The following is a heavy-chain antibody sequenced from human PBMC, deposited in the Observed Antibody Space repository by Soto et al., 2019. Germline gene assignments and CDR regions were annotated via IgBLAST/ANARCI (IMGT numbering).Heavy chain of an antibody. D-gene: IGHD3-9*01. V-gene: IGHV3-23*01. J-gene: IGHJ4*02. CDR1: GFTFNNYA. CDR3: AKTYYDILTGYYEDY. Sequence: PGGSLRLSCAASGFTFNNYAMNWVRQAPGRGLEWVSIISPNGDSTYYADSVKGRFTISRDNAKNTLYLQMNSLRDEDTAMYFCAKTYYDILTGYYEDYWGQGTLVTVSS. CDR2: ISPNGDST.